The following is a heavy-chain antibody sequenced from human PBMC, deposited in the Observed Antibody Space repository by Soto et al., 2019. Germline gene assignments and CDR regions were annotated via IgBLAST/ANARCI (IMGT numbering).Heavy chain of an antibody. V-gene: IGHV3-30-3*01. J-gene: IGHJ4*02. CDR1: GFTFSSYA. CDR3: ARSWYYYDGSGHLGVDY. D-gene: IGHD3-22*01. CDR2: ISYDGSNK. Sequence: GGSLRLSCAASGFTFSSYAMHWVRQAPGKGLEWVAVISYDGSNKYYADSVKGRFTISRDNSKNTLYLQMNSLRAEDTAVYYCARSWYYYDGSGHLGVDYWGQGTLVTVSS.